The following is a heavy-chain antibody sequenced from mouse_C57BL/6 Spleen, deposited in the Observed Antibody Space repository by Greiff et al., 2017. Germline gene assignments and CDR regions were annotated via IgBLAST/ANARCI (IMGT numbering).Heavy chain of an antibody. CDR3: TRRRLYDLDY. Sequence: EVQLQQSGAELVRPGASVKLSCTASGFNIKDDYMHWVKQRPEQGLEWIGWIDPENGDTEYAAKFQGQATITADTSSNTAYLHISSLTSEDTAVYYCTRRRLYDLDYWGQGTTLTVSS. V-gene: IGHV14-4*01. D-gene: IGHD1-1*01. CDR1: GFNIKDDY. J-gene: IGHJ2*01. CDR2: IDPENGDT.